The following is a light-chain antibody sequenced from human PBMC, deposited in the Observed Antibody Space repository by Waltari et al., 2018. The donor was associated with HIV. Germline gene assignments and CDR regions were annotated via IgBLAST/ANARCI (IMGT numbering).Light chain of an antibody. CDR2: DVS. V-gene: IGLV2-14*04. Sequence: PPGQSLTISVTVTRGHVRGYNYVSWYQQHPGKAPKLMIYDVSKRPSGVSNRFSGSKSGNTASLTISGLQAEDEADYYCSSYTSSSTYVFGTGTKVTVL. CDR1: RGHVRGYNY. CDR3: SSYTSSSTYV. J-gene: IGLJ1*01.